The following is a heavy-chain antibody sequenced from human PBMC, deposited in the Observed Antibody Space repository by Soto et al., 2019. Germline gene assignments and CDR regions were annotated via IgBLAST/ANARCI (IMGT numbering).Heavy chain of an antibody. J-gene: IGHJ4*02. D-gene: IGHD6-13*01. Sequence: ASVKVSCKASGYTFTSYDINWVRQATGQGLEWMGWMNPNSGNTGYAQKFQGRVTMTRNTSISTAYMELSSLRSEDTAVYYCARGPKRIAAAGISRPPPDYWGQGTLVTVSS. CDR3: ARGPKRIAAAGISRPPPDY. CDR2: MNPNSGNT. V-gene: IGHV1-8*01. CDR1: GYTFTSYD.